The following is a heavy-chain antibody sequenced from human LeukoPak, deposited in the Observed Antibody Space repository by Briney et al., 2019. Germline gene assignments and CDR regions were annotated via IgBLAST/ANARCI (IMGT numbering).Heavy chain of an antibody. CDR2: FDPEDGET. D-gene: IGHD1-1*01. CDR3: AREGQTGTTGHYYYGMDV. CDR1: GYTLTELS. V-gene: IGHV1-24*01. Sequence: ASVKVSCKVSGYTLTELSMHWVRQAPGKGLEWMGGFDPEDGETIYAQKFQGRVTMTENTSTDTAYMELSSLRSEDTAVYYCAREGQTGTTGHYYYGMDVWGQGTTVTVSS. J-gene: IGHJ6*02.